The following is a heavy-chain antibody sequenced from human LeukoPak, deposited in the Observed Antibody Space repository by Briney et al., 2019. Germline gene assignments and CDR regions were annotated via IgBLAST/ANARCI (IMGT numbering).Heavy chain of an antibody. CDR2: IHYSGST. V-gene: IGHV4-39*01. Sequence: SETLSLTCTVSGGSISNSSYYWGWIRQPPGKGLEWIGSIHYSGSTYYNPSLKSRVTMSVDTSKNQFSLKLSSVTAPDTAVYYCARLKSGVGWFDPWGQGTLVTVSS. J-gene: IGHJ5*02. CDR3: ARLKSGVGWFDP. D-gene: IGHD2-8*01. CDR1: GGSISNSSYY.